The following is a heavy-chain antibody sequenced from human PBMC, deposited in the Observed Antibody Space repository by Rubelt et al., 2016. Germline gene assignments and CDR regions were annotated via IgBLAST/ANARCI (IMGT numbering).Heavy chain of an antibody. J-gene: IGHJ1*01. CDR3: ARDLMAARPYEYFHH. CDR2: ISLDGGNK. V-gene: IGHV3-30*03. CDR1: GFTFSYYG. D-gene: IGHD6-6*01. Sequence: GSLRLSCAASGFTFSYYGMHWVRQAPGKGLEWVAVISLDGGNKYYTDSAKGRFTISRGNSKNTLYLQMNSLRAEDTAVYYCARDLMAARPYEYFHHWGQGTVVTVSS.